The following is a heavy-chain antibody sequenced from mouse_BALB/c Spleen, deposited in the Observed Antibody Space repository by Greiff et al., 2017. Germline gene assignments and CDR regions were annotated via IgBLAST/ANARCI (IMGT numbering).Heavy chain of an antibody. CDR1: GFTFSSYT. CDR3: ARRGDGTTGDYAMDY. D-gene: IGHD2-1*01. J-gene: IGHJ4*01. CDR2: ISNGGGST. Sequence: EVMLVESGGGLVQPGGSLKLSCAASGFTFSSYTMSWVRQTPEKRLEWVAYISNGGGSTYYPDTVKGRFTISRDNAKNTLYLQMSSLKSEDTAMYYCARRGDGTTGDYAMDYWGQGTSVTVSS. V-gene: IGHV5-12-2*01.